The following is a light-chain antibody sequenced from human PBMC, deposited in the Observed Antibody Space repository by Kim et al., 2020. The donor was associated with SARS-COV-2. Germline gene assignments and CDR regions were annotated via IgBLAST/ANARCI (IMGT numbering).Light chain of an antibody. CDR3: RQYNNWPPVT. J-gene: IGKJ4*01. V-gene: IGKV3-15*01. Sequence: EIVMTQSPATLSVSPGESATLSCRASQSVSSNLAWYQHKVGQAPRLLIYGASTRATGIPARFSGSGSGTEFTLTISSLQSEDFAVYYCRQYNNWPPVTFGGGTKLEI. CDR1: QSVSSN. CDR2: GAS.